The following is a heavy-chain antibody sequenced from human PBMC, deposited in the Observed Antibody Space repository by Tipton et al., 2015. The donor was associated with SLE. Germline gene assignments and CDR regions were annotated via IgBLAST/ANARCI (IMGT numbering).Heavy chain of an antibody. CDR2: IYYSGST. V-gene: IGHV4-59*01. CDR1: GGSISSYY. J-gene: IGHJ3*02. CDR3: ARSKDPRSSDAFDI. Sequence: LRLSCTVSGGSISSYYWSWIRQPPGKGLEWIGYIYYSGSTNYNPSLKSRVTISVDTSKNQFSLKLSSVTAADTAVYYCARSKDPRSSDAFDIWGQGTMVTVSS.